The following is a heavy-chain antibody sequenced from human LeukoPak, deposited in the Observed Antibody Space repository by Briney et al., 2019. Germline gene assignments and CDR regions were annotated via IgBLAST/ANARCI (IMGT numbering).Heavy chain of an antibody. V-gene: IGHV4-59*12. Sequence: SETLSLTCTVSGGSISSYYWSWIRQPPGKGLEWIGYIYYSGSTNYNPSLKSRVTISVDTSKNQFSLKLSSVTAADTAVYYCARDFPGQPLYSWFDPWGQGTLVTVSS. CDR3: ARDFPGQPLYSWFDP. D-gene: IGHD3-10*01. J-gene: IGHJ5*02. CDR1: GGSISSYY. CDR2: IYYSGST.